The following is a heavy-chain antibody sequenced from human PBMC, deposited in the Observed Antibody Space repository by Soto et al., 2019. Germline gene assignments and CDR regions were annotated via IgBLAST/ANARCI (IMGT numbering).Heavy chain of an antibody. D-gene: IGHD4-4*01. CDR1: GGTFSSYA. J-gene: IGHJ6*02. CDR3: ASWDYSNSRYYYYGMDV. V-gene: IGHV1-69*12. Sequence: QVQLVQSGAEVKKPGSSVKVSCKASGGTFSSYAISWVRQAPGQGLEWMGGIIPIFGTANYAQKFQGRVTITADESTSTAYMELSSLRSEDTAVYYCASWDYSNSRYYYYGMDVWGQGTTVTVSS. CDR2: IIPIFGTA.